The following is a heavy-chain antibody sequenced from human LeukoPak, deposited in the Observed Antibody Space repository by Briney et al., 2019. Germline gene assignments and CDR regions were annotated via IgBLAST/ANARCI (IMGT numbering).Heavy chain of an antibody. V-gene: IGHV3-23*01. CDR2: ISGSGGST. Sequence: TGGSLRLSCAASGFTFSSYAMSWVRQAPGKGLEWVSAISGSGGSTYYADSVKGRFTISRDNSKNTLYLQMNSLRAEDTAVYYCAKDRVVAVTTIGLDAFDIWGQGTMVTASS. D-gene: IGHD4-17*01. CDR1: GFTFSSYA. J-gene: IGHJ3*02. CDR3: AKDRVVAVTTIGLDAFDI.